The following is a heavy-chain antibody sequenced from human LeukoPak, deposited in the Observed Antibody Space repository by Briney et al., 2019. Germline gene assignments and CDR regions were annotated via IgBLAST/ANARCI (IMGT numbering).Heavy chain of an antibody. CDR1: GFTFSSYG. CDR3: AKDPGAIVGATLLDY. D-gene: IGHD1-26*01. V-gene: IGHV3-30*18. CDR2: ISYDGSNK. J-gene: IGHJ4*02. Sequence: GGSLRLSCAASGFTFSSYGMHWVRQAPGKGLEWVAVISYDGSNKYYADSVKGRFTISRDNSKNTLYLQMNSLRAEDTAVYYCAKDPGAIVGATLLDYWGQGTLVTVSS.